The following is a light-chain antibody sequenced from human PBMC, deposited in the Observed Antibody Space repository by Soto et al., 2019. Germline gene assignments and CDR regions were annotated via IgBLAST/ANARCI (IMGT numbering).Light chain of an antibody. J-gene: IGKJ5*01. CDR3: QQDYNLPIT. CDR1: QNINTY. CDR2: GAS. Sequence: DIQMTQSPSSVSASVGDRVTITCRASQNINTYVAWYQQQAGKAPKLLIYGASTLQGGVPSRFSGSGSGTDFTLTINSLQPEDFATYYCQQDYNLPITFGQGTRLEIK. V-gene: IGKV1-12*01.